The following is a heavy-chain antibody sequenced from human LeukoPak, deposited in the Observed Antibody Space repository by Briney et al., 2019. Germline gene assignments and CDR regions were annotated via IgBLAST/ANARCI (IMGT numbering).Heavy chain of an antibody. J-gene: IGHJ3*02. CDR3: AKPYYYDSSTDAFDM. CDR1: GFTFSSYG. Sequence: GSLRLSCAASGFTFSSYGMHWVRQAPGKGLEWVAVISYDGSNKYYVDSVKGRFTISRDNSKNTLYLQMNSLRTEDTSVYYCAKPYYYDSSTDAFDMWGQGTMVTVSS. V-gene: IGHV3-30*18. CDR2: ISYDGSNK. D-gene: IGHD3-22*01.